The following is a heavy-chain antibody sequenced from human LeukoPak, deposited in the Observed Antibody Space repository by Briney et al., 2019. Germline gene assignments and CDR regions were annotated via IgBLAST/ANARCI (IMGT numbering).Heavy chain of an antibody. CDR1: GFTFSDYW. Sequence: GGSLRLSCADSGFTFSDYWMTWVRQAPGQGLAWVAHINQDGSEQHFVGSVQGRFTISRDNAKNSLYLRMDSLRAEDTAVYYCAGAALDYWGQGTPVTVSS. CDR2: INQDGSEQ. CDR3: AGAALDY. D-gene: IGHD3-16*01. V-gene: IGHV3-7*04. J-gene: IGHJ1*01.